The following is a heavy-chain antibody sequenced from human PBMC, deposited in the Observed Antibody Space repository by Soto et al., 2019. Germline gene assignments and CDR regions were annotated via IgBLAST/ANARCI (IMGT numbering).Heavy chain of an antibody. CDR1: GGSISGYF. J-gene: IGHJ6*03. V-gene: IGHV4-59*08. CDR2: ISHTGIT. D-gene: IGHD5-12*01. CDR3: ARTTGGSGYVDMDV. Sequence: SETLSLTCTVSGGSISGYFWTWIRQPPGKGLEWIGYISHTGITNYNPSLKSRVTISVDTSKNQFSLKLSSVTAADTAVYYCARTTGGSGYVDMDVWGKGTTVTVSS.